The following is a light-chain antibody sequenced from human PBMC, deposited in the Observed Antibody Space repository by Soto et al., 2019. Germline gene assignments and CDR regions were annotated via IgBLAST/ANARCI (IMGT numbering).Light chain of an antibody. V-gene: IGLV2-14*01. J-gene: IGLJ2*01. Sequence: QSALTQPASVSGSPGQSITISCTGTSSDVGGSNYVSWYQQHPGKAPKLMIYEVSNRPSGVSNRFSGSKSGNTASLTISGLQAEDEADYYCSSSTGSSTLVFGGGTQLTVL. CDR3: SSSTGSSTLV. CDR1: SSDVGGSNY. CDR2: EVS.